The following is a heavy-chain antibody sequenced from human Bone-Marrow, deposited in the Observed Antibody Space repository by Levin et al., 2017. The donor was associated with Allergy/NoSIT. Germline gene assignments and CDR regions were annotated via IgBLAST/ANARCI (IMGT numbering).Heavy chain of an antibody. V-gene: IGHV3-7*01. D-gene: IGHD6-19*01. CDR2: IKQDGSEK. CDR3: ARDGRPIAVAGSRNWFDP. J-gene: IGHJ5*02. CDR1: GFTFSSYW. Sequence: GGSLRLSCAASGFTFSSYWMSWVRQAPGKGLEWVANIKQDGSEKNYVDSVKGRFTISRDNAKNSLYLQMNSLRAEDTAVYYCARDGRPIAVAGSRNWFDPWGQGTLVTVSS.